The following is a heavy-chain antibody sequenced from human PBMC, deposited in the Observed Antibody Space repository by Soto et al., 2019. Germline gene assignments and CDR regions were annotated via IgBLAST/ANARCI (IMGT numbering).Heavy chain of an antibody. V-gene: IGHV3-23*01. CDR1: GFTFRSYA. Sequence: GGSLRLSCAASGFTFRSYAMSWARRAPGKGLEWVSVISDSGGSTYYAGSVKGRFTISRDNSKNTLYLQMNSLRAEDTAVYYCARGGLFSPLDYWGQGTLVTVSS. D-gene: IGHD3-10*01. J-gene: IGHJ4*02. CDR2: ISDSGGST. CDR3: ARGGLFSPLDY.